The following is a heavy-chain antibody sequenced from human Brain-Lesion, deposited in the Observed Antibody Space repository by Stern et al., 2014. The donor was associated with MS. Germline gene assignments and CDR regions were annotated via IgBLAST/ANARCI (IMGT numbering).Heavy chain of an antibody. D-gene: IGHD2-2*01. V-gene: IGHV1-8*01. Sequence: VQLVQSGAEVKKPGASGKVSCKASGYTFSSYDITWERQASGHGLEWMGWMNPYSGNTGYAQKFKGRVSMTSDPSISTVYMELTSLTSDDTAVYFCARAVRNQLLSEYWGQGTLVTVSS. CDR3: ARAVRNQLLSEY. CDR2: MNPYSGNT. J-gene: IGHJ4*02. CDR1: GYTFSSYD.